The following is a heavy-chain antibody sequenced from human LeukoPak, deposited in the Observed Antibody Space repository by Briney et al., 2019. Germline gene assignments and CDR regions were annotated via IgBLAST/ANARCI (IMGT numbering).Heavy chain of an antibody. CDR3: ARFTPYYDILTGYSHFDY. J-gene: IGHJ4*02. CDR2: IYYSGST. Sequence: KSSETLSLTCTVSGGSISSYYWSWLRQPPGKGLEWIGYIYYSGSTNYNPSLKSRVTISVDTSKNQFSLKLSSVTAADTAVYYCARFTPYYDILTGYSHFDYWGQGTLVTVSS. V-gene: IGHV4-59*01. CDR1: GGSISSYY. D-gene: IGHD3-9*01.